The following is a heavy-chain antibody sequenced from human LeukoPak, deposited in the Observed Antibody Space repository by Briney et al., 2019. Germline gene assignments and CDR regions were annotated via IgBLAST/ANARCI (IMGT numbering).Heavy chain of an antibody. CDR2: IKQDGSEK. V-gene: IGHV3-7*03. D-gene: IGHD2-2*01. CDR1: GFTFSSYW. J-gene: IGHJ4*02. Sequence: GGSLRLSCAASGFTFSSYWMSWVRQAPGKGLEWVANIKQDGSEKYYVDSVKGRFTISRDNAKNSLYLQMNSLRAEDTAVYYCAKDSGRYCSSTSCYALHYWGQGTLVTVSS. CDR3: AKDSGRYCSSTSCYALHY.